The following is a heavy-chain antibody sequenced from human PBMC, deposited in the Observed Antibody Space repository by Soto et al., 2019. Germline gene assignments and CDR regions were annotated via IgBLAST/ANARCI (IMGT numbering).Heavy chain of an antibody. CDR1: GGTFSSYA. CDR2: IIPIFGTA. D-gene: IGHD3-10*01. Sequence: SVKVSCKASGGTFSSYAISWVRQAPGQGLEWMGGIIPIFGTANYAQKFQGRVTITADESTSTAYMELSSLRSEDTAVYYCARDEGTMVRGVIIYYYDRLDVWAQRTTVTVSS. V-gene: IGHV1-69*13. J-gene: IGHJ6*02. CDR3: ARDEGTMVRGVIIYYYDRLDV.